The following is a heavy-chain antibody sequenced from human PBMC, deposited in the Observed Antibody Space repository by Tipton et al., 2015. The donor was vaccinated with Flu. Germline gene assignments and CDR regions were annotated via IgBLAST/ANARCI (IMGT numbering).Heavy chain of an antibody. J-gene: IGHJ6*02. Sequence: SLRLSCTASGFTFGDYAMGWVRQAPGKGLEWLGFTRSKGYGGTTEYAASVKGRFTISRDASKSIAYLQMNSLKTEDTAVYYCTRDSSGDIALLMYASAPCGMDVWGQGTTVTVSS. CDR2: TRSKGYGGTT. CDR1: GFTFGDYA. V-gene: IGHV3-49*04. CDR3: TRDSSGDIALLMYASAPCGMDV. D-gene: IGHD2-8*01.